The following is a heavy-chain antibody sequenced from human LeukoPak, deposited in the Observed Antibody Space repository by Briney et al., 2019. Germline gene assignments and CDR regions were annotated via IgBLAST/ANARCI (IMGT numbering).Heavy chain of an antibody. CDR1: GLTFSSYW. J-gene: IGHJ6*04. CDR3: ASFSGYEYYYYGMDV. Sequence: PGGSLRLSCAASGLTFSSYWMSWVRQAPGKGLEWVANIKQDGSEKYYVDSVKGRFTISRDNAKNSLYLQMNSLRAEDTAVYYCASFSGYEYYYYGMDVWGKGTTVTVSS. D-gene: IGHD5-12*01. CDR2: IKQDGSEK. V-gene: IGHV3-7*03.